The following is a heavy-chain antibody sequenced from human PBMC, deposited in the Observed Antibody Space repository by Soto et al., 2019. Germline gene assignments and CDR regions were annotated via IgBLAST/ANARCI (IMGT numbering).Heavy chain of an antibody. V-gene: IGHV3-23*01. Sequence: EVQLLESGGDLVQRGGSLRLSCAASGFTFSGYGMSWVRQAPGKGLEWVSSITSSGSNTYYVDSVKGRFTISRDNSKNTLDLQMNRLTVEDTAVYYCAKEQGRVAAALDYLGQGTLVTVSS. D-gene: IGHD6-13*01. CDR2: ITSSGSNT. CDR1: GFTFSGYG. J-gene: IGHJ4*02. CDR3: AKEQGRVAAALDY.